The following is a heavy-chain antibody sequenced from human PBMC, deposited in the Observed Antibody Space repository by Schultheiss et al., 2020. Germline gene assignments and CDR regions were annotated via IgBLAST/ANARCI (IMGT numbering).Heavy chain of an antibody. J-gene: IGHJ4*02. Sequence: ASVKVSCKASGGSFRTYALSWVRQAPGQGLEWMGWINAGNGNTKYSQKFQGRVTITRDTSASTAYMELSSLRSEDTAVYYCARSIANLYGFDYWGQGTLVTGYS. CDR1: GGSFRTYA. CDR2: INAGNGNT. D-gene: IGHD2-8*01. CDR3: ARSIANLYGFDY. V-gene: IGHV1-3*01.